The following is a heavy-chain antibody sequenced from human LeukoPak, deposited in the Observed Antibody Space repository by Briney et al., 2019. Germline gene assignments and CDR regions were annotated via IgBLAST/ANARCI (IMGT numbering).Heavy chain of an antibody. J-gene: IGHJ5*02. Sequence: PSETLSLTCAVYGGSFSGYYWSWIRQPPGKGLEWIGEINHSGSTNYNPSLKSRVTISVDTSKNQFSLKLSSVTAADTAVYYCARGQRLGYCSSTSCYRLYWFDPWGQGTLVTVSS. CDR2: INHSGST. D-gene: IGHD2-2*01. V-gene: IGHV4-34*01. CDR3: ARGQRLGYCSSTSCYRLYWFDP. CDR1: GGSFSGYY.